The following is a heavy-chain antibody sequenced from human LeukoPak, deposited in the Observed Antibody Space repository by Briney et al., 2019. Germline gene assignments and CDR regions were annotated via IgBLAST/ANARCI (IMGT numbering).Heavy chain of an antibody. CDR3: ARGGKWLYYFDY. Sequence: SETLSPTCAASGGSISSSNWWSWVRQPPGKGLEWIGEIYHSGGTNYNPSLKSRVTISVDKSKNQFSLKLSSVTAADTAVYYCARGGKWLYYFDYWGQGTLVTVSS. V-gene: IGHV4-4*02. CDR1: GGSISSSNW. D-gene: IGHD6-19*01. CDR2: IYHSGGT. J-gene: IGHJ4*02.